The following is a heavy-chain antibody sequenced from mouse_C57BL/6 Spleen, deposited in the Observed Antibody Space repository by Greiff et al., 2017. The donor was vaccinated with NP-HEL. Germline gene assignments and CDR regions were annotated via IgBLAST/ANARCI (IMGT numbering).Heavy chain of an antibody. D-gene: IGHD1-1*01. V-gene: IGHV1-61*01. CDR2: IYPSDSET. Sequence: QVQLQQPGAELVRPGSSVKLSCKASGYTFTSYWMDWVKQRPGQGLEWIGNIYPSDSETHYNQKFKDKATLTVDKSSSTAYMQLSSLTSEDSAVYYCAREPRYGSGRYWYFDVWGTGTTVTVSS. J-gene: IGHJ1*03. CDR3: AREPRYGSGRYWYFDV. CDR1: GYTFTSYW.